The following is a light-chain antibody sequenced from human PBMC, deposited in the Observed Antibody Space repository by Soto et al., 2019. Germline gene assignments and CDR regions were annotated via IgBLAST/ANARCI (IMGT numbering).Light chain of an antibody. CDR2: LNSDGSH. V-gene: IGLV4-69*01. J-gene: IGLJ3*02. Sequence: QLVLTQSPSASASLGASVKLTCTLSSGHSNFAIAWHQQQPDKGPRYLMKLNSDGSHTKGDGIPDRFSGSSSGAERYLTISSLQSEDEADYYCQTWATGIQVFGGGTKLTVL. CDR3: QTWATGIQV. CDR1: SGHSNFA.